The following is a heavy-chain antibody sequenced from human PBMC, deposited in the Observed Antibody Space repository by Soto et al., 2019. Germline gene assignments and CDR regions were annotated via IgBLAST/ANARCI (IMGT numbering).Heavy chain of an antibody. CDR3: AKGLGSGRYAACDS. D-gene: IGHD1-26*01. CDR2: ITGSGGST. Sequence: EVQLLESGGGLVQPGGSLRLSFAASGFPFSIYALCWVRQPPGKGLEWVSAITGSGGSTYYADSVKGRLTISRDNSKNTLSLKMKSMIAEDTAVYYCAKGLGSGRYAACDSWGQGTLGNVSS. V-gene: IGHV3-23*01. CDR1: GFPFSIYA. J-gene: IGHJ5*01.